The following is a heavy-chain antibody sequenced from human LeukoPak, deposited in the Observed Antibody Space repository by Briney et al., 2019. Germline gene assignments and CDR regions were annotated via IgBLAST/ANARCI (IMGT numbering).Heavy chain of an antibody. V-gene: IGHV3-23*01. D-gene: IGHD3-3*01. CDR3: AKVAPYYDFWSGQKFDY. Sequence: GGSLRPSCAASGFTFSSYAMSWVRQAPGKGLEWVSAISGSGGSTYYADSVKGRFTISRDNSKNTLYLQMNSLRAEDTAVYYCAKVAPYYDFWSGQKFDYWGQGTLVTVSS. CDR1: GFTFSSYA. CDR2: ISGSGGST. J-gene: IGHJ4*02.